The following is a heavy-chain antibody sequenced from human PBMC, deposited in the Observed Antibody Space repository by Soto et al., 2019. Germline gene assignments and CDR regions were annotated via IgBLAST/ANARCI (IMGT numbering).Heavy chain of an antibody. J-gene: IGHJ4*02. Sequence: SVTLSLTCAVSGGSIGSGGYSWSWIRQPPGKGLEWIGYIYHSGSTYYNPSLKSRVTISVDRSKNQFSLKLSSVTAADTSLYYCARGGGLGAVAVAYCCKGPRVT. V-gene: IGHV4-30-2*01. CDR1: GGSIGSGGYS. CDR3: ARGGGLGAVAVAY. D-gene: IGHD6-19*01. CDR2: IYHSGST.